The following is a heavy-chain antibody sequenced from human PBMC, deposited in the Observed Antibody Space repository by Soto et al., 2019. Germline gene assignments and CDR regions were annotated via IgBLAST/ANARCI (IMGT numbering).Heavy chain of an antibody. J-gene: IGHJ6*02. CDR2: IYYSGTT. CDR3: ARGHYYYGMDV. CDR1: NVSVSSGTYS. Sequence: SATLSLTCTVSNVSVSSGTYSWSWVRQPPGKGLEWIGYIYYSGTTYYTPSLKSRLTMSMDRANDHFSLNLTSVTAADTAVYFCARGHYYYGMDVWGQGITVTVSS. V-gene: IGHV4-30-2*01.